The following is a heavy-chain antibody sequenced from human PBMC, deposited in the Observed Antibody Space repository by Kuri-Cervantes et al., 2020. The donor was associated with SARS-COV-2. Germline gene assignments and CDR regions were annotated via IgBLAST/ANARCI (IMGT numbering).Heavy chain of an antibody. J-gene: IGHJ6*02. V-gene: IGHV6-1*01. CDR2: TYYRSKWYN. CDR1: GDSVSSNSAA. CDR3: ARDRGPDHYYYYGMDV. Sequence: SETLSLTCAISGDSVSSNSAAWNWIRQSLSRGLEWLGRTYYRSKWYNDYAVSVKSRITINPDTSKNQFSLQLNSVTPEDTAVYYCARDRGPDHYYYYGMDVWGQGTTVTVSS. D-gene: IGHD1-14*01.